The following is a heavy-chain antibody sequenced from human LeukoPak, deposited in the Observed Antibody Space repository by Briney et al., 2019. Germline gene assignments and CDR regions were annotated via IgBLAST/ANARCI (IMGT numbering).Heavy chain of an antibody. J-gene: IGHJ4*02. CDR1: GFIFDDYG. D-gene: IGHD2-21*02. CDR2: INWNGGST. Sequence: PGGSLRLSCAASGFIFDDYGMSWVRQAPGKGLEWVSAINWNGGSTGYADSVKGRFTISRDNAKNSLYLQMNSLRAEDTALYYCAKDISVVVTAIDYWGQGTLVTVSS. V-gene: IGHV3-20*04. CDR3: AKDISVVVTAIDY.